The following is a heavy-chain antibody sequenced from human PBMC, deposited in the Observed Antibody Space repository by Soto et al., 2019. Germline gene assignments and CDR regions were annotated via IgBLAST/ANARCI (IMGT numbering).Heavy chain of an antibody. CDR2: IYYSGST. V-gene: IGHV4-59*01. J-gene: IGHJ6*02. CDR3: ASGYYYGSGAYYYYGMDV. Sequence: SETLSLTCTVSGGSISSYYWSWIRQPPGKGLEWIGYIYYSGSTNYNPSLKSRVTISVDTSKNQFSLKLSSVTAVDTAVYYCASGYYYGSGAYYYYGMDVWGQGTTVTVSS. CDR1: GGSISSYY. D-gene: IGHD3-10*01.